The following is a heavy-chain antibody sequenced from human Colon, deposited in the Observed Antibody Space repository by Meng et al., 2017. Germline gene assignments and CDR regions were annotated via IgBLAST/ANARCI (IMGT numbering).Heavy chain of an antibody. V-gene: IGHV3-7*01. Sequence: GESLKISCAASGFSLSRYWMSWVRQAPGKGLEWVANVRQDGAEKHYVDSLKGRFTVSRDNDKNSIYLQMNSLTVDDTALYYCARDGGTDWFDPWGPGTLV. J-gene: IGHJ5*02. D-gene: IGHD1-1*01. CDR3: ARDGGTDWFDP. CDR2: VRQDGAEK. CDR1: GFSLSRYW.